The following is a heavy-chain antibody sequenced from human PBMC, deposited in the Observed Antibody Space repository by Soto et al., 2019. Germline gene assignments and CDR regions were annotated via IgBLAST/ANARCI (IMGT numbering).Heavy chain of an antibody. D-gene: IGHD6-6*01. CDR3: AKDTVGSSSLYGMDV. CDR1: GFTFSDYG. CDR2: IWFAGTNK. V-gene: IGHV3-33*06. Sequence: GGSLRLSCAASGFTFSDYGMHWVRQAAGKGPEWVAVIWFAGTNKYYADSVKGRFIISRDNSKNMLYLQMNSLRVEDTAVYYCAKDTVGSSSLYGMDVWGQGTTVTVSS. J-gene: IGHJ6*02.